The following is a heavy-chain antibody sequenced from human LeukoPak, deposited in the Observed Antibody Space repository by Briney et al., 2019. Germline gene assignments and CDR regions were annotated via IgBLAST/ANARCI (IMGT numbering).Heavy chain of an antibody. J-gene: IGHJ5*02. CDR1: GFTFTSYA. CDR2: ISGGGGNT. CDR3: ARVLSGSWDWFDP. D-gene: IGHD3-22*01. V-gene: IGHV3-23*01. Sequence: GGSLRLSCAASGFTFTSYAMSWVRQAPGKGLEWVSGISGGGGNTYYADSVKGRFTISRDNAKNTVYLQMNSLRAEETAVYYCARVLSGSWDWFDPWGQGTLVTVSS.